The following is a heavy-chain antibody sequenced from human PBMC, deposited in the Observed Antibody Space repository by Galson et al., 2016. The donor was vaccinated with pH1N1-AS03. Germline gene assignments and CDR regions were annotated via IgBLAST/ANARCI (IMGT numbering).Heavy chain of an antibody. Sequence: SLRLSCAASGFTFNCAMSWVRQAPGRGLEWVSAISGSGDNTFYEDSVRGRFTISRDNSENTLYLQMNNLRAGDTAVYYCAKVMHGYASSWFNFFDHWGQGTLVTVSS. D-gene: IGHD6-13*01. CDR2: ISGSGDNT. J-gene: IGHJ4*02. CDR3: AKVMHGYASSWFNFFDH. CDR1: GFTFNCA. V-gene: IGHV3-23*01.